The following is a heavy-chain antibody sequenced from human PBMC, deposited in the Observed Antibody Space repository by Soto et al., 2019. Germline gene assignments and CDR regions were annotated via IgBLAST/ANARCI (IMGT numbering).Heavy chain of an antibody. CDR1: GFTFSSYW. J-gene: IGHJ5*02. CDR3: ARRIAARLNWFEL. D-gene: IGHD6-6*01. CDR2: IKQDGSEK. V-gene: IGHV3-7*01. Sequence: PGGSLRLSCAASGFTFSSYWMSWVRQAPGKGLEWVANIKQDGSEKYYVDSVKGRFTISRDNAKNSLYLQMNSLRAEDTAVYYCARRIAARLNWFELWGQGTLVTVSS.